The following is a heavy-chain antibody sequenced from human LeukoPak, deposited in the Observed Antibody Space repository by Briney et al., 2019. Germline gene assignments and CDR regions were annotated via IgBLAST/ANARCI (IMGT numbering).Heavy chain of an antibody. Sequence: GGSLRLSCAASGFTFSTYAMSWVRQAPGKGLERVSSISGSGGTTYYADSVKGRFTISRDNSKNTLYLQMNSLRADDTAVYYCAKEPIAVAGNNLFDPWGQGTLVTVSS. D-gene: IGHD6-19*01. CDR2: ISGSGGTT. J-gene: IGHJ5*02. CDR3: AKEPIAVAGNNLFDP. CDR1: GFTFSTYA. V-gene: IGHV3-23*01.